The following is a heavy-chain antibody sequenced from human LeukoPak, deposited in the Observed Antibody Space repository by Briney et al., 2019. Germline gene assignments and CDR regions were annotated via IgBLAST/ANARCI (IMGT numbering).Heavy chain of an antibody. CDR2: VSPDGNLA. V-gene: IGHV3-74*01. CDR3: ARDLPFSPDH. CDR1: GFTLSSSW. Sequence: PGGSLRLSCAGSGFTLSSSWMHWVRQAPGKGPVWVAHVSPDGNLANYADSVKGRFIISRDNAKNTLFLQMNSLRAEDTAVYYCARDLPFSPDHWGQGTLVTVSS. J-gene: IGHJ4*02.